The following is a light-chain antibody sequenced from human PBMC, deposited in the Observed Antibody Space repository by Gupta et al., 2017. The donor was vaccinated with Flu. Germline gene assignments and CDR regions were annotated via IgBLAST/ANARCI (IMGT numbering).Light chain of an antibody. CDR2: GKN. CDR3: NSRDSSGNQPIWG. Sequence: SSELPKEPAVSVALGQPVMTTCHGESLRSYYASWYLQKPGQAPVLVIYGKNKWPTGIPDRFSGSSAGNSASLTITGAQAEDEADYYCNSRDSSGNQPIWGFGGGTKLTVL. J-gene: IGLJ3*02. V-gene: IGLV3-19*01. CDR1: SLRSYY.